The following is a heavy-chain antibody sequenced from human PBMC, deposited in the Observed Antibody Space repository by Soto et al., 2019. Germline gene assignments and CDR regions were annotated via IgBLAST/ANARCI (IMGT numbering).Heavy chain of an antibody. V-gene: IGHV4-4*07. CDR1: FDAMTTYY. CDR2: IDASGNT. Sequence: SETLALTCTFSFDAMTTYYWSWIRQPAGKGLEWIGRIDASGNTNYNPSLNSRVTMSIDTSKKQFSLKLTSVTAADTAIYYCARYSNNWFQTEGMDVWGQGTTVTVSS. J-gene: IGHJ6*02. CDR3: ARYSNNWFQTEGMDV. D-gene: IGHD6-13*01.